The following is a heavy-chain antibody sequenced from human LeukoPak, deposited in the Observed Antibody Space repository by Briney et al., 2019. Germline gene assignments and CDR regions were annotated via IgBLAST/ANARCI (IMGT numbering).Heavy chain of an antibody. CDR1: GFTFSSYG. CDR2: IRYDGSNK. CDR3: ARGGSGSYYNAGRFDY. D-gene: IGHD3-10*01. J-gene: IGHJ4*02. Sequence: GGSLRLSCAASGFTFSSYGMHWVRQAPGKGLEWVAFIRYDGSNKYYADSVKGRFTISRDNSKNTLYLQMNSLRAEDTAVYYCARGGSGSYYNAGRFDYWGQGTLVTVSS. V-gene: IGHV3-30*02.